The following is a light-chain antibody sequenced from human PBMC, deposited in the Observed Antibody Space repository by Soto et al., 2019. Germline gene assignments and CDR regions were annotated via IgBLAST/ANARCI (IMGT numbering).Light chain of an antibody. CDR1: SNDVGNYNY. CDR2: EVN. J-gene: IGLJ1*01. Sequence: QSVLTQPPSASGSPGQSITISCTGTSNDVGNYNYVSWYQQHPGKAPKLMIYEVNKRPSGVPDRFSGSKSGNTASLTVSGLQAEDEADYYCSSFAVSNSFVFGTGTKLTVL. CDR3: SSFAVSNSFV. V-gene: IGLV2-8*01.